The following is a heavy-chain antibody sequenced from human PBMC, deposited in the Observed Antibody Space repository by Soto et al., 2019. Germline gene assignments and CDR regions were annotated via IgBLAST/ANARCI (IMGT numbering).Heavy chain of an antibody. V-gene: IGHV3-33*01. CDR3: ARESTIVVVPAATYFDY. CDR2: IWYDGSNK. CDR1: GFTFSSYG. J-gene: IGHJ4*02. Sequence: PGGSLRLSCAASGFTFSSYGMHWVRQAPGKGLEWVAVIWYDGSNKYYADSVKGRFTISRDNSKNTLYLQMNSLRAEDTAVYYCARESTIVVVPAATYFDYWGQGTLVTVSS. D-gene: IGHD2-2*01.